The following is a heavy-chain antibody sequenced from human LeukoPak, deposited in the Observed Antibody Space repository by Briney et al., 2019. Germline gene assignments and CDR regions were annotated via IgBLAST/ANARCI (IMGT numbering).Heavy chain of an antibody. CDR1: GFTFSSYS. D-gene: IGHD3-3*01. CDR2: ISSSSSTI. J-gene: IGHJ3*02. CDR3: AFSRFLEWSNDAFDI. Sequence: GGSLRLSCAASGFTFSSYSMNWVRQAPGKGLEWVSYISSSSSTIYYADSVKGRFTISRDNAKNSLYLQMNSLRAEDTAVYYCAFSRFLEWSNDAFDIWGQGTMVTVSS. V-gene: IGHV3-48*01.